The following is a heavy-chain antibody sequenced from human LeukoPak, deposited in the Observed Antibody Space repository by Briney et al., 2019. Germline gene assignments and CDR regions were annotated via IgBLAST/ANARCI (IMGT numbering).Heavy chain of an antibody. V-gene: IGHV3-23*01. J-gene: IGHJ4*02. CDR2: ISGSGGSS. CDR3: AKWLSSVVVKERHDY. Sequence: PGGSLRLSCAASGFTFISYAMSWVRQAPGKGLEWVSGISGSGGSSYYADSVKGRFTISRDNSKNTLYLQMNSLRAEDTAVYYCAKWLSSVVVKERHDYWGQGTLVTVSS. CDR1: GFTFISYA. D-gene: IGHD5-12*01.